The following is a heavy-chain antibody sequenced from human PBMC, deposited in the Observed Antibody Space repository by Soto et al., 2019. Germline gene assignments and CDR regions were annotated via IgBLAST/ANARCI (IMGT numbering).Heavy chain of an antibody. CDR2: INWNSGSI. CDR1: GFKYDDYA. Sequence: EVQLVESGGGLVQPGRSLRLSCAASGFKYDDYAIHWVRQAPGKGLEWVSGINWNSGSIGYADSVKGRFTISRDNAKNSLYLQMNSLSTEDTALYYCAKSGYSSIHTAQYFQYWGQGTLVTVSS. CDR3: AKSGYSSIHTAQYFQY. D-gene: IGHD6-13*01. V-gene: IGHV3-9*01. J-gene: IGHJ1*01.